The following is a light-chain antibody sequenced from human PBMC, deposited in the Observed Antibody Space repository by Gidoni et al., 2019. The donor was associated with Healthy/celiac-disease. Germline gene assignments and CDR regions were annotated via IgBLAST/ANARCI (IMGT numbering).Light chain of an antibody. V-gene: IGKV3-11*01. CDR1: QSVSSY. CDR2: DAS. J-gene: IGKJ1*01. CDR3: RQRGNWPWT. Sequence: EIVLTQSPATLSLSPGERATLSCRASQSVSSYLAWYQQKPGQAPRLLIYDASNRATGIPARYSGSGSGADFTLTISSLEPEDFAVYYCRQRGNWPWTFGQXTKVEIK.